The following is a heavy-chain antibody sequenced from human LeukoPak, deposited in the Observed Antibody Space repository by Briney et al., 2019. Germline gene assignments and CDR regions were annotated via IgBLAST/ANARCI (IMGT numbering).Heavy chain of an antibody. CDR1: GGSISSSSYY. CDR3: ARDITCYYDSSGYYGWFDP. CDR2: IYYSGST. Sequence: ASETLSLTCTVSGGSISSSSYYWSWIRQPPGKGLEWIGYIYYSGSTNYNPTLKSRVTISVDTSKNQFSLKLSSVTAADTAVYYCARDITCYYDSSGYYGWFDPWGQGTLVTVSS. J-gene: IGHJ5*02. D-gene: IGHD3-22*01. V-gene: IGHV4-61*01.